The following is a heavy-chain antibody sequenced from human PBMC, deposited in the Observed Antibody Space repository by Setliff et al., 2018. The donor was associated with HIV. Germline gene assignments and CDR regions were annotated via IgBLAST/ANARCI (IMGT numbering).Heavy chain of an antibody. CDR3: ARDQRLSY. CDR1: GGSISSGDYY. J-gene: IGHJ4*02. V-gene: IGHV4-61*08. Sequence: SETLSLTCTVSGGSISSGDYYWSWIRQPPGKGLEWIGYIYYSGSTNYNPSLKSRVTISVDKSKNQFSLELSSVTAADTAVYYCARDQRLSYWGQGTLVTVSS. CDR2: IYYSGST.